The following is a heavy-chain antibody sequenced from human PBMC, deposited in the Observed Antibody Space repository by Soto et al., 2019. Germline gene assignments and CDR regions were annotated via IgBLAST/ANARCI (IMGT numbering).Heavy chain of an antibody. V-gene: IGHV3-9*01. CDR1: GFTFDDYA. Sequence: PXGSLRLSCSASGFTFDDYAMHWVRQAPGKGLEWVSGVSWNSGSIGYADSVKGRFTISRDNAKNSLYLQMNSLRAEDTALYYCAKGYSSSWSYFDYWGQGSLVTVSS. D-gene: IGHD6-13*01. CDR2: VSWNSGSI. J-gene: IGHJ4*02. CDR3: AKGYSSSWSYFDY.